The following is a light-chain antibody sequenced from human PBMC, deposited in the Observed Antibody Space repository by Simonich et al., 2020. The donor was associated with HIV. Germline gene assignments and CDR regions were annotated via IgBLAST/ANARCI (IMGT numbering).Light chain of an antibody. J-gene: IGKJ1*01. CDR3: QQYYITPHT. CDR2: WAS. CDR1: QSVLYNSNNKNY. V-gene: IGKV4-1*01. Sequence: DIVMTQSPDSLAVSLGERATIKCKSSQSVLYNSNNKNYLAWYQQKPGQPPNLLIYWASTRESGVPDRFSGSGSETDFTLTISSLQAEDVAVYYCQQYYITPHTFGQGTKVEIK.